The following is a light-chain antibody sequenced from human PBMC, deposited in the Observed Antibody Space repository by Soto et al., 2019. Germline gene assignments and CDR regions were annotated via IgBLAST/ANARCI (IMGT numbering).Light chain of an antibody. CDR1: QSVSGN. Sequence: EIVMPQSPATLSVSPGERATLSCRASQSVSGNLAWYQQKPGQAPRLLIYGASTRATGIPARFSGSGSGTEFNLTISSLQSEDFALYQCQHDHNYPRVTCGGGTKVESK. CDR3: QHDHNYPRVT. CDR2: GAS. J-gene: IGKJ4*01. V-gene: IGKV3D-15*01.